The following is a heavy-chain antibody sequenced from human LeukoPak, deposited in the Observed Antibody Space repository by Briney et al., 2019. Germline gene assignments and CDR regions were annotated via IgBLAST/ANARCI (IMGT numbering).Heavy chain of an antibody. CDR3: ARSLQYTGYRDGLQV. D-gene: IGHD5-12*01. CDR2: IKQDGSEK. CDR1: GFTFSSYW. J-gene: IGHJ3*01. Sequence: PGGSLRLSCAASGFTFSSYWMSWVRQAPGKGLEWVANIKQDGSEKYYVDSVKGRFTISRDNANNSLYLQMNSLRAEDRALYHCARSLQYTGYRDGLQVWGQGTMVTVSS. V-gene: IGHV3-7*03.